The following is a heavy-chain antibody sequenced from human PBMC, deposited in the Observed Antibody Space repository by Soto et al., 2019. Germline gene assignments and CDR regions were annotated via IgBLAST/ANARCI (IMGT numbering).Heavy chain of an antibody. CDR1: GYTFTNYG. J-gene: IGHJ4*02. CDR2: ASAHNRNT. D-gene: IGHD1-26*01. Sequence: QVRLVQSGAEVKRPGASVRVSCKASGYTFTNYGITWVRQVPGQGLEWMGWASAHNRNTNYARKFEDRVIMTTDTSTGTAHMELRSLRYDDTALYFCARERQWEPLLYWGQGTLVTVSS. CDR3: ARERQWEPLLY. V-gene: IGHV1-18*01.